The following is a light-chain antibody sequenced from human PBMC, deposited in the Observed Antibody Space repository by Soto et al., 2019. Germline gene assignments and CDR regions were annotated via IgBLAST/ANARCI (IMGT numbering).Light chain of an antibody. CDR1: QSISRH. CDR2: VAS. J-gene: IGKJ4*01. Sequence: DIQMTQSPSSLSASVGDRVTITCRASQSISRHLNWYQQKPGKDPKLLIYVASNLQSGVPSRISGSGSGTDFTLTISSLQPEDFATYYCQQGYSTPLTFGGGTKVEFK. CDR3: QQGYSTPLT. V-gene: IGKV1-39*01.